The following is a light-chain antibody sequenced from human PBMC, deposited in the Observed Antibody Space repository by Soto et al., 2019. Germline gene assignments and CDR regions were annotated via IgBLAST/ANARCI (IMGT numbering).Light chain of an antibody. CDR1: QSISSW. V-gene: IGKV1-5*01. CDR3: QQYNTYPWT. Sequence: DIQMTQSPATLSASVGDRVTITCRASQSISSWLAWYQQKPGKVPKLLIDDASSLESGVPSRFSGSGCGTEFTLAISSLQPDDFATYYCQQYNTYPWTFGQGTRVEIK. J-gene: IGKJ1*01. CDR2: DAS.